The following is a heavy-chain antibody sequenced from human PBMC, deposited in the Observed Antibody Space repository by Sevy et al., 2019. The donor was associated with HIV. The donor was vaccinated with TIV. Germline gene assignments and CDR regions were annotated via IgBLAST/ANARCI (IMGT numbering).Heavy chain of an antibody. CDR2: ISWNSGSI. Sequence: GGFLILSCAASGFTFDDYAMRWVRQAPGKGLEWVSGISWNSGSIGYADSVKGRFTISRDNAKNSLYLQMNSLRGEDTALYYCASIYDSSGYYFLGYYYGMDVWGQGTTVTVSS. D-gene: IGHD3-22*01. J-gene: IGHJ6*02. CDR1: GFTFDDYA. CDR3: ASIYDSSGYYFLGYYYGMDV. V-gene: IGHV3-9*01.